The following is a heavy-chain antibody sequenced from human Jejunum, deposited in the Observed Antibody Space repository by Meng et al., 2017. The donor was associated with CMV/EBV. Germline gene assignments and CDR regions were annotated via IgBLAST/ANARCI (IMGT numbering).Heavy chain of an antibody. CDR1: GGSFTSSNYY. V-gene: IGHV4-39*07. CDR2: IYYSGTT. D-gene: IGHD5-18*01. J-gene: IGHJ4*02. Sequence: GGSFTSSNYYWGWIRQPPGKGLEWIGNIYYSGTTYYNPSLKSRGTISVDTSKNQFSLKLSSVTAADTAVYYCTRGLGSYGSRIDYWGQGKMVNVSS. CDR3: TRGLGSYGSRIDY.